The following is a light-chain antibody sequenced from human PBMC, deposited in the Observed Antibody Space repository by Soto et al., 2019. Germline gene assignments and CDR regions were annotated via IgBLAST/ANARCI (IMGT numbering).Light chain of an antibody. CDR2: GAS. V-gene: IGKV3-15*01. J-gene: IGKJ1*01. Sequence: EIVMTQSPATLSVSPGERATLSCRASQSVSSNLAWYQQTPGQAPRLLIYGASTRATGIPARFSGSGSGTEFTLTISSLQSEDFAVYYRQQYNNWPRTFGQGTKV. CDR3: QQYNNWPRT. CDR1: QSVSSN.